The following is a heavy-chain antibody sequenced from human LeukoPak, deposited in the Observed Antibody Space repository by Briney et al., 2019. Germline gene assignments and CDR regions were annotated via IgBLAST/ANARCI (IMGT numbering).Heavy chain of an antibody. J-gene: IGHJ4*02. CDR3: ARGRASSGYYSPLFPFDY. D-gene: IGHD3-22*01. Sequence: PSETLSLTCTVSGGSISSSSYYWGWIRQPPGKGLEWIGSIYHSGSTNYNPSLKSRVTISVDKSKNQFSLKLSSVTAADTAVYYCARGRASSGYYSPLFPFDYWGQGTLVTVSS. CDR2: IYHSGST. CDR1: GGSISSSSYY. V-gene: IGHV4-39*07.